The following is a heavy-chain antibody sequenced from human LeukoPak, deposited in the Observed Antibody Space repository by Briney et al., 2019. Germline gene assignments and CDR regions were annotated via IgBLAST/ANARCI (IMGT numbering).Heavy chain of an antibody. CDR1: GFTFNSYA. J-gene: IGHJ4*02. V-gene: IGHV3-23*01. Sequence: GRSLRLSCAVSGFTFNSYAMGWVRQAPGKGLEWVSCINSGGSTYYADSVKGRFTISRDNSKSTLYLEMNSLRAEDTAPYYCARCSGGSCYLSLDYWGQGTLVTVSS. D-gene: IGHD2-15*01. CDR3: ARCSGGSCYLSLDY. CDR2: INSGGST.